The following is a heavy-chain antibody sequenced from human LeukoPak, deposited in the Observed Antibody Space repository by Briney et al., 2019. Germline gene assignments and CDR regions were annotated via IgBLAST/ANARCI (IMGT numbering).Heavy chain of an antibody. Sequence: GASVKVSCKASGYTFTSYDINWVRQATGQGLEWMGWMNPNSGNTGYAQKFQGRVTITRNTPISTAYMELSSLRSEDTAVYYCARGRRVVGATTFRYYYYMDVWGKGTTVTVSS. V-gene: IGHV1-8*03. J-gene: IGHJ6*03. D-gene: IGHD1-26*01. CDR1: GYTFTSYD. CDR3: ARGRRVVGATTFRYYYYMDV. CDR2: MNPNSGNT.